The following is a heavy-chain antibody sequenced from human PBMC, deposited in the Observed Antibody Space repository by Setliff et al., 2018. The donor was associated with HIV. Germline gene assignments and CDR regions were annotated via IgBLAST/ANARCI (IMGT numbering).Heavy chain of an antibody. Sequence: GGSLRLSCAASGFTFSSYEMNWVRQAPGKGLEWVSDISSSGSTIYYADSVKGRFTISRDNAKNSLYLQMNSLRAEDTAIYYCARLWGLKEDTFDIWGQGTMVTVSS. CDR3: ARLWGLKEDTFDI. V-gene: IGHV3-48*03. D-gene: IGHD3-16*01. CDR2: ISSSGSTI. CDR1: GFTFSSYE. J-gene: IGHJ3*02.